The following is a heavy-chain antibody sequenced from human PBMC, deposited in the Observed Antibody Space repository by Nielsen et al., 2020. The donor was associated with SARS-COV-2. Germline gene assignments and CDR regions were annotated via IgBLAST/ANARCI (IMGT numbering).Heavy chain of an antibody. CDR2: ISSSSSYT. V-gene: IGHV3-11*06. CDR3: ARRWYGSDSDREAFDI. J-gene: IGHJ3*02. D-gene: IGHD3-10*01. CDR1: GFTFSDYY. Sequence: LSLTCAASGFTFSDYYMSWIRQAPGKGLEWVSYISSSSSYTNYADSVKGRFTISRDNAKSSLYLQMDSLRAEDTAVYYCARRWYGSDSDREAFDIWGRGTMVTVSS.